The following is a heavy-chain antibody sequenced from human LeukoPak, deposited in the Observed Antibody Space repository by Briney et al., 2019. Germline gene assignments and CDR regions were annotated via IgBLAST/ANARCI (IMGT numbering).Heavy chain of an antibody. CDR3: ARPTGRGGYPTDPFDI. CDR2: IYHSGST. J-gene: IGHJ3*02. D-gene: IGHD6-25*01. CDR1: GGSISSSNW. V-gene: IGHV4-4*02. Sequence: PSGTLSLTCAVPGGSISSSNWWSWVRQPPGKGLEWIGEIYHSGSTNYNPSLKSRVTISVDKSKNQFSLKVSSVTAADTAVYYCARPTGRGGYPTDPFDIWGQGTMVTVSS.